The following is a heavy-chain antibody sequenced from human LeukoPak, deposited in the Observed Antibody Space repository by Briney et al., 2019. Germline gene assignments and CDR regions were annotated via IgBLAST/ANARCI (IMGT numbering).Heavy chain of an antibody. D-gene: IGHD3-3*01. V-gene: IGHV3-23*01. CDR2: ISGSGGGT. J-gene: IGHJ3*02. CDR3: AKLHTIFGVADAFDI. CDR1: GFTFYNYA. Sequence: GGSLRLTCAASGFTFYNYAMSWVRQAPGKGLEWVSAISGSGGGTYYADSVKGRFTISRDNSKNTLYLQMNSLRAEDTAVYYCAKLHTIFGVADAFDIWGQGTMVTVSS.